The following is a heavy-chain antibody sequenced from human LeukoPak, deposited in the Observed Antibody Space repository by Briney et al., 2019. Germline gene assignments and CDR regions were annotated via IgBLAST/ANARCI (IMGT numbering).Heavy chain of an antibody. Sequence: GGSLRLSCAASGFTFKIYSMSWVRQAPGKGLEWVSSISTSSSHMYYADSVKGRFTISRDNAKNSLYLQMNTLRAEDTAVYYCERDDTSAHFFDYWGQGTLVTVSS. J-gene: IGHJ4*02. CDR2: ISTSSSHM. V-gene: IGHV3-21*01. CDR1: GFTFKIYS. CDR3: ERDDTSAHFFDY. D-gene: IGHD3-10*01.